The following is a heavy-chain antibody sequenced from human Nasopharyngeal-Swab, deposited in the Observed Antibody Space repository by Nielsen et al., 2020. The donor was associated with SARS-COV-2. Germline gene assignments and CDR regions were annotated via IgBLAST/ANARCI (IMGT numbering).Heavy chain of an antibody. V-gene: IGHV3-48*03. CDR3: ATPVGDEGWGLYYYGMDV. Sequence: GGSLRLSCAASGFTFSSYEMNWVRQAPGKGLEWASYISSSGSTIYYADSVKGRFTISRDNAKNSLYLQMNSLRAEDTAVYYCATPVGDEGWGLYYYGMDVWGQGTTVTVSS. CDR2: ISSSGSTI. D-gene: IGHD1-26*01. J-gene: IGHJ6*02. CDR1: GFTFSSYE.